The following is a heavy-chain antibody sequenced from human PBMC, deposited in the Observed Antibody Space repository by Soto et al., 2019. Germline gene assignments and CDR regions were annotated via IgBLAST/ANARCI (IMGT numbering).Heavy chain of an antibody. V-gene: IGHV1-18*01. CDR2: INTFNGNT. D-gene: IGHD2-21*01. CDR3: ARELGISPSAPLDY. J-gene: IGHJ4*02. CDR1: GYRFSSYG. Sequence: QVQLVQSGGEVKKPGASVKVSCKASGYRFSSYGLNWLRQAPGQGPEWMGWINTFNGNTNSAQKFQGRLRVTTDTSTSTVFMELSSLTSDATAVYFCARELGISPSAPLDYWGQGTLITVSS.